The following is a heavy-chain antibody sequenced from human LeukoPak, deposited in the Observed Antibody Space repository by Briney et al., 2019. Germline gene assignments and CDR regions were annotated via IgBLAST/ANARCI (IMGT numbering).Heavy chain of an antibody. CDR2: INHSGST. V-gene: IGHV4-34*01. Sequence: SETLSLTCAVYGGSFSGYYWSWIRQPPGKGLEWIGEINHSGSTNYNPSLKSRVTISVDTSKTQFSLKLSSVTAADTAVYYCARGPRGWLQFKPTMGYFQHWGQGTLVTVSS. J-gene: IGHJ1*01. D-gene: IGHD5-24*01. CDR1: GGSFSGYY. CDR3: ARGPRGWLQFKPTMGYFQH.